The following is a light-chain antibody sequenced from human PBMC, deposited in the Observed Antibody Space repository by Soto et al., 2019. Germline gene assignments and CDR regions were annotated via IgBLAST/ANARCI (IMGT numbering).Light chain of an antibody. V-gene: IGLV2-14*01. CDR2: EVT. J-gene: IGLJ2*01. Sequence: QSALAQPASVSGSPGQSITFSCTGTGSDVGGYNYVSWYQQYPGKAPKLIIYEVTNRPSGVSNRFSGSKSGNTASLTISGLQDEDEADYYCSAYTISNTEVFGGGTKVTVL. CDR1: GSDVGGYNY. CDR3: SAYTISNTEV.